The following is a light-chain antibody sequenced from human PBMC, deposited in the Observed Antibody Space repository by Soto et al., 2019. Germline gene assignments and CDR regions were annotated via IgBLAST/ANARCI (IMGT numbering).Light chain of an antibody. CDR3: QQYNNWPPST. CDR2: DES. V-gene: IGKV3-15*01. Sequence: QSPSTLSLSPRESVSLSCRPSQSVNHNLAWYQQKPGQAPRLLIFDESSRAPGVPARFSGSGTGTDFTLTISSLQSEDFGVYYCQQYNNWPPSTFGQGTRLEIK. CDR1: QSVNHN. J-gene: IGKJ5*01.